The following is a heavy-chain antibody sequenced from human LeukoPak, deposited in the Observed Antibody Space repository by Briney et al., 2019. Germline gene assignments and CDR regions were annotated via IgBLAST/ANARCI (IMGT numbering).Heavy chain of an antibody. CDR3: ARDDFMGSTNEFPYYMDV. D-gene: IGHD2-2*01. J-gene: IGHJ6*03. V-gene: IGHV3-48*04. Sequence: PGGSLRLSCAASGFTFSSYSMNWVRQAPGKGLEWVSYISSSSSTIYYADSVKGRFTISRDNAKNSLYLQMNSLRAEDTAVYYCARDDFMGSTNEFPYYMDVWGKGTTVTVSS. CDR1: GFTFSSYS. CDR2: ISSSSSTI.